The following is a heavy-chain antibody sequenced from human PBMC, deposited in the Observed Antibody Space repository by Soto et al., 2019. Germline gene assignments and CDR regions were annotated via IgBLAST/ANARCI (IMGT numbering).Heavy chain of an antibody. D-gene: IGHD3-3*01. V-gene: IGHV4-39*01. CDR3: ARPRLGATILSGFDS. J-gene: IGHJ4*02. Sequence: SETLSLTCTVSGGSISGSTYYWAWIRQPPGKGPEWIGSIYYSGSAYDNPALKSRVTISVDTSKNQFSLKLTSATAADTAVYFCARPRLGATILSGFDSWAQRIVVTVSS. CDR2: IYYSGSA. CDR1: GGSISGSTYY.